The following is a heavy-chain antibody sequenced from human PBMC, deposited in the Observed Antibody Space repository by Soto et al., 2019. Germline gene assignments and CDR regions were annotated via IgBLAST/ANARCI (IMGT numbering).Heavy chain of an antibody. CDR3: ARDHGGGGLTLEY. Sequence: DLAESGGGLVKPGGSLRLSCTASGFIFSDYYMSWIRQAPGKGLEWVSDISNSGRITHHADSVEGRFTISRDNAKDSLSLQMNSLRPEDSAIYYCARDHGGGGLTLEYWGQGTLVTVSS. J-gene: IGHJ4*02. CDR2: ISNSGRIT. CDR1: GFIFSDYY. D-gene: IGHD3-16*01. V-gene: IGHV3-11*01.